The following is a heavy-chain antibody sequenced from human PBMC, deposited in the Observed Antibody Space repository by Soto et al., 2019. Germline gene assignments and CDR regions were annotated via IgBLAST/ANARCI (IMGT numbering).Heavy chain of an antibody. CDR2: IYYTGST. D-gene: IGHD6-13*01. Sequence: PSETLSLTCTVSGDSISSYYWSWIRQPPGKGLEWIGYIYYTGSTNYNPSLKSRITMSVDTSKNQFSLKLSSVTAADTAVYYCASFYSSIWYYFDYWGQGTLVTVSS. CDR1: GDSISSYY. J-gene: IGHJ4*02. V-gene: IGHV4-59*01. CDR3: ASFYSSIWYYFDY.